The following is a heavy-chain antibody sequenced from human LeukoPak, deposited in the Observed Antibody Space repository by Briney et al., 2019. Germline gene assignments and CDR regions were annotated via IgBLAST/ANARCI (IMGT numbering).Heavy chain of an antibody. Sequence: SETLSLTCTVSGGSISSGGYYWSWIRQHPGKGLEWIGYIYYSGSTYYNPSLKSRVTISVDTSKNQFSLKLSSVTAADTAVYYCARHTYSSPYYFEYWGQGTQVTVSS. D-gene: IGHD3-22*01. V-gene: IGHV4-31*03. CDR1: GGSISSGGYY. CDR3: ARHTYSSPYYFEY. J-gene: IGHJ4*02. CDR2: IYYSGST.